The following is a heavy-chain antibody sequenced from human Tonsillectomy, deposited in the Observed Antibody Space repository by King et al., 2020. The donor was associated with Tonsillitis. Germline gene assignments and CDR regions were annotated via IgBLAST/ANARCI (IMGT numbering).Heavy chain of an antibody. CDR3: ARAPYADYGDYPWYFDL. D-gene: IGHD4-17*01. CDR2: IGTAGDT. V-gene: IGHV3-13*01. J-gene: IGHJ2*01. CDR1: GFTFSSYD. Sequence: VQLVESGGGLVQPGGSLRLSCAAPGFTFSSYDMHWVRQATGKGLEWVSTIGTAGDTYYPGSVKGRFTISRENAKNSLYLQMNSLRAGDTAVYYCARAPYADYGDYPWYFDLWGRGTLVTVSS.